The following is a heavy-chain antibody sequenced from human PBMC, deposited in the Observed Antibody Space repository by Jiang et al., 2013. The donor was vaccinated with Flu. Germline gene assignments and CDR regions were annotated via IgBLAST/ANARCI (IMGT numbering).Heavy chain of an antibody. V-gene: IGHV1-69*04. CDR1: GDTFTNYV. CDR2: IIPILGIA. CDR3: ARGTYYYDSSGYHAYYFDY. J-gene: IGHJ4*02. D-gene: IGHD3-22*01. Sequence: KPGSPVKVSCKASGDTFTNYVISWVRQAPGQGLEWMGRIIPILGIANYAQKFQGRVTITADKSTSTAYMELSSLRSEDTAVYYCARGTYYYDSSGYHAYYFDYWGQGTLVTVSS.